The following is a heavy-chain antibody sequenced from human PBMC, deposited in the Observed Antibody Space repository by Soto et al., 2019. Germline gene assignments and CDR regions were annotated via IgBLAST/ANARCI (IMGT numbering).Heavy chain of an antibody. V-gene: IGHV3-48*01. D-gene: IGHD5-12*01. J-gene: IGHJ4*02. CDR2: ISSSSSTI. CDR1: GFTFSSYS. Sequence: PGGSLRLSCAASGFTFSSYSMNWVRQAPGKGLERVSYISSSSSTIYYADSVKGRFTISRDNAKNSLYLQMNSLRAEDTAVYYCSSPPLEYSGYVLDYWGQGTLVTVSS. CDR3: SSPPLEYSGYVLDY.